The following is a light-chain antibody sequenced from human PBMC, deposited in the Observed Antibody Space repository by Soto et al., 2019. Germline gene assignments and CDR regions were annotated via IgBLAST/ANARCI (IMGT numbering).Light chain of an antibody. Sequence: QSVLTQPASVSGSPGQSITISCTGTNSDVSGYNYVSWYQQHPGKAPKLMIYDVSNRPSGVSNRFSGSKSGNTASLTISGLQAEDEADYYCSSYTSSSISSYVFGTGTKVTVL. V-gene: IGLV2-14*01. CDR2: DVS. J-gene: IGLJ1*01. CDR3: SSYTSSSISSYV. CDR1: NSDVSGYNY.